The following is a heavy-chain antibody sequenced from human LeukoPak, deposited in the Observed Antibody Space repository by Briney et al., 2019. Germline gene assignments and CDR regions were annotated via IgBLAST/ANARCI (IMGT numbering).Heavy chain of an antibody. V-gene: IGHV1-24*01. CDR3: ATAIGITMIPSPFGY. CDR1: GYTLTELS. CDR2: FDPEDGET. D-gene: IGHD3-22*01. Sequence: ASVKVSCKVSGYTLTELSMHWVRQAPGKGLEWMGGFDPEDGETIYAQKFQGRVTMTEDTSTDTAYMELSSLRSEDTAVYYCATAIGITMIPSPFGYWGQGTLVTVSS. J-gene: IGHJ4*02.